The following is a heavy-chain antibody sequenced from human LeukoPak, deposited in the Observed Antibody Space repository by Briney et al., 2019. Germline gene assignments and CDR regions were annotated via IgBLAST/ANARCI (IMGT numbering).Heavy chain of an antibody. CDR3: ARGGYSYGYYYYGMDV. J-gene: IGHJ6*04. CDR1: GGTFSSYA. Sequence: SVTVSCKASGGTFSSYAISWVRQAPGQGLEWMGGIIPIFGTANYAQKFQGRVTITADESTSTAYMELSSLRSEDTAVYYCARGGYSYGYYYYGMDVWGKGTTVTVSS. D-gene: IGHD5-18*01. CDR2: IIPIFGTA. V-gene: IGHV1-69*01.